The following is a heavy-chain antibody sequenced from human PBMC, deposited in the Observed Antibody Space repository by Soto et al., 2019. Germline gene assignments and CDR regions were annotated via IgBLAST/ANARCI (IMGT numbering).Heavy chain of an antibody. CDR1: GGSISSGGYS. D-gene: IGHD2-8*01. V-gene: IGHV4-30-2*06. CDR3: ARWWMYAPRLDP. Sequence: SETLSLTCAVSGGSISSGGYSWSWIRQSPGKGLEWIGYIYHSGSTYYNPSLKSRVTISVDRSKNQFSLKLSSVTAADTAVYYCARWWMYAPRLDPWGQGTLVTVSS. CDR2: IYHSGST. J-gene: IGHJ5*02.